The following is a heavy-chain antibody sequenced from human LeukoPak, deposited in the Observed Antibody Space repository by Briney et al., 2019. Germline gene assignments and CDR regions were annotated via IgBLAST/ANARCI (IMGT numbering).Heavy chain of an antibody. J-gene: IGHJ4*02. CDR1: QLTFSSYG. V-gene: IGHV3-30*02. Sequence: GGSLRLSCAASQLTFSSYGMHWVRQAAGKGLEWVAFIRYDGSNKYYADSVKGRFTISRDNSNNTLYLQMNSLRAEDTAVYYCAKDIASRQLSIDYWGQGTLVTVSS. CDR3: AKDIASRQLSIDY. D-gene: IGHD5-18*01. CDR2: IRYDGSNK.